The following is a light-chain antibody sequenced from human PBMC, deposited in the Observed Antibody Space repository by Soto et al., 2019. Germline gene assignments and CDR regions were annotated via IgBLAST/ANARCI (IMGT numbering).Light chain of an antibody. Sequence: SVLTQPPSASGTPGQRVIITCSGSSTHIGSNTVTWYQQLPGTAPKLLIYSNNQWPSGVPDRFSGSKSGTSASLAISGLQSEDEADYYCAAWDDSLNGRYVFGTGTQVTVL. J-gene: IGLJ1*01. V-gene: IGLV1-44*01. CDR3: AAWDDSLNGRYV. CDR1: STHIGSNT. CDR2: SNN.